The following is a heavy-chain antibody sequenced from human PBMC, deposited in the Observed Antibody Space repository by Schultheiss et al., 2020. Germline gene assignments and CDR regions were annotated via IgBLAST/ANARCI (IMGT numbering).Heavy chain of an antibody. CDR2: ISYDGSNK. D-gene: IGHD3-9*01. CDR1: GFTFSSYG. V-gene: IGHV3-30*18. J-gene: IGHJ6*02. Sequence: GGSLRLSCAASGFTFSSYGMHWVRQAPGKGLEWVAVISYDGSNKYYADSVKGRFTISRDNSKNTLYLQMNSLRAEDTAVYYCAKDYDILTGYYIGSYYYGMDVWSQGTTVTVSS. CDR3: AKDYDILTGYYIGSYYYGMDV.